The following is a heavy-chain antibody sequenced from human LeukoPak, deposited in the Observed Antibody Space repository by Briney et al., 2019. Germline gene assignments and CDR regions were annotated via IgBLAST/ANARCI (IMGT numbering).Heavy chain of an antibody. V-gene: IGHV3-30*02. CDR1: GFTFSSYC. D-gene: IGHD3-10*01. Sequence: GGSLRLSCAVSGFTFSSYCMHWVRQAPGKGLVWVAFIRYDGSNKYYADSVKGRFTISRDNSKNTLYLQMNSLRAEDTAVYYCAKDRGSGSYYKPPDAFDIWGQGTMVTVSS. CDR3: AKDRGSGSYYKPPDAFDI. CDR2: IRYDGSNK. J-gene: IGHJ3*02.